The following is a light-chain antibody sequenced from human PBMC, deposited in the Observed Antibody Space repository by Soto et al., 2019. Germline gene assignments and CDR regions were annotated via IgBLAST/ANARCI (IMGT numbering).Light chain of an antibody. CDR1: RSDVGGYEY. CDR2: AVS. V-gene: IGLV2-14*01. CDR3: NSYTRSNTLV. Sequence: QSVLTQPASVSGSPGQSITISCTGTRSDVGGYEYVSWYQQYPGKAPKVIIYAVSNRPSGVSNRFSGSKSGNTASLTISGLQTEDEADYYCNSYTRSNTLVFGTGTKVTVL. J-gene: IGLJ1*01.